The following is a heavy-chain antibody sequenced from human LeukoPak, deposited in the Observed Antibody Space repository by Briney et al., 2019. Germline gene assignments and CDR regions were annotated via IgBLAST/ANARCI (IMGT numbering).Heavy chain of an antibody. CDR3: AKDHSGWHGMDV. D-gene: IGHD6-19*01. CDR1: GCTFSSYA. V-gene: IGHV3-23*01. J-gene: IGHJ6*02. Sequence: GASLRLSCAASGCTFSSYAMSWVRQAPGKGLEWVSAISGSGGSTYYADSVRGRFTISRDNSKNTLYLQMNSLRAEDTAVYYCAKDHSGWHGMDVWGQGTTVTVSS. CDR2: ISGSGGST.